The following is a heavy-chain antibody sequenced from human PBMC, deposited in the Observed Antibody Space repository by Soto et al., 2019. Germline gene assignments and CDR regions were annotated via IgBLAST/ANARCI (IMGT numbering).Heavy chain of an antibody. J-gene: IGHJ4*02. Sequence: PSETLSLTCAVSGYSISSGYYWGWIRQPPGKGLEWIGSIYHSGSTYYNPSLKSRVTISVDTSKNQFSLKLSSVTAADTAVYYCARVDGQQLDYWGQGTLVTVSS. V-gene: IGHV4-38-2*01. CDR1: GYSISSGYY. D-gene: IGHD6-13*01. CDR2: IYHSGST. CDR3: ARVDGQQLDY.